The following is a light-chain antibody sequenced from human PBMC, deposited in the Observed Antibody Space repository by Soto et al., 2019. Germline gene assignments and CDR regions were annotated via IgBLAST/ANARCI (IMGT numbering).Light chain of an antibody. CDR1: SSDVGGYDY. Sequence: QSALTQPPSASGSPGQSVTISCTGTSSDVGGYDYVSWHQQHPGEAPKLMIYEVIKRPSGVPDRFSGSKSGNTASLTVSGLQAEDEAHYYCSSYAGSNSFVVFGGGTKLTV. CDR2: EVI. V-gene: IGLV2-8*01. J-gene: IGLJ2*01. CDR3: SSYAGSNSFVV.